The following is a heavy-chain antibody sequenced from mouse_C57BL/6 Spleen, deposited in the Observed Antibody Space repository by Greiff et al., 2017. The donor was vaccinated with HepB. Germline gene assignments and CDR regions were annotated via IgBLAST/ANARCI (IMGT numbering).Heavy chain of an antibody. CDR1: GFTFSDFY. V-gene: IGHV7-1*01. Sequence: EVKVVDSGGGLVQSGRSLRLSCATSGFTFSDFYMEWVRQAPGKGLEWIAASRNKANDYTTEYSASVKGRFIVSRDTSQSILYLQMNALRAEDTAINYCARDAGRRYFDYWGQGTTLTVSS. CDR2: SRNKANDYTT. J-gene: IGHJ2*01. CDR3: ARDAGRRYFDY.